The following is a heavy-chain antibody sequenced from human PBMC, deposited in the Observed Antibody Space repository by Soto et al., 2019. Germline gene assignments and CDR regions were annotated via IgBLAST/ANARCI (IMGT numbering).Heavy chain of an antibody. V-gene: IGHV4-39*01. Sequence: SETLSLTCTVSGGSISSSSYYWGWIRQPPGKGLEWIGSIYYSGSTYYNPSLKSRVTISVDTSKNQFSLKLSSVAAADMAVYYCARHGEEGGLELRRDYYGMDVWGQGTTVTVSS. D-gene: IGHD1-7*01. J-gene: IGHJ6*02. CDR1: GGSISSSSYY. CDR2: IYYSGST. CDR3: ARHGEEGGLELRRDYYGMDV.